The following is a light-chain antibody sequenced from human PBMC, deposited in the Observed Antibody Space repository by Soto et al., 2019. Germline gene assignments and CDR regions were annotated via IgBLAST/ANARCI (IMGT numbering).Light chain of an antibody. J-gene: IGKJ3*01. CDR3: QQYGTSRVT. CDR2: GAS. Sequence: EIVLTQSPGTLSLSPGERATLSCRASQSVSSNDFAWYQQKPGQAPRLLIFGASSRATGISDRFSGSGSGRDFTLTISRLEPEDSAVYYCQQYGTSRVTFGPGTKVDIK. CDR1: QSVSSND. V-gene: IGKV3-20*01.